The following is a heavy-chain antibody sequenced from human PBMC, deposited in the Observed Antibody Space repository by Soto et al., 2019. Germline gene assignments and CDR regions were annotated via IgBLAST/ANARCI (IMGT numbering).Heavy chain of an antibody. V-gene: IGHV1-18*01. CDR3: ARDHVVAKGGRFDP. Sequence: SVKVACKASGYSFTSYGISWVRQAPGQGLEWMGWISAYNGNTNYAQKLQGRVTMTTDTSTSTAYMELRSLRSDDTAVYYCARDHVVAKGGRFDPWGQGTLVTVSS. CDR2: ISAYNGNT. CDR1: GYSFTSYG. J-gene: IGHJ5*02. D-gene: IGHD2-15*01.